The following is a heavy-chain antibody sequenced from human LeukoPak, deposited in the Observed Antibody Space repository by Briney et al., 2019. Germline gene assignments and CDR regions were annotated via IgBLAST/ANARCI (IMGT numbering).Heavy chain of an antibody. J-gene: IGHJ4*02. CDR3: AIWAGGNAPVASFDY. V-gene: IGHV1-2*02. CDR2: INLSTGDT. Sequence: ASVKVSCKPSGYILIGYYMHWMRQAPAQGHEWMGWINLSTGDTNYAQKFQGRVTMTRDTSIRTAYMEMSRLRYDDTALYYCAIWAGGNAPVASFDYWGQGTLVTVSS. D-gene: IGHD3-16*01. CDR1: GYILIGYY.